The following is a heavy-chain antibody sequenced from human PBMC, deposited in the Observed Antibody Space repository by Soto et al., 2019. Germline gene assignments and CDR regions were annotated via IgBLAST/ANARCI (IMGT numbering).Heavy chain of an antibody. J-gene: IGHJ4*02. D-gene: IGHD1-7*01. CDR3: ARGTRLTGTSSIDY. V-gene: IGHV4-34*01. Sequence: SETLCLTCAVYGGSFSGYYWSWIRQPPGKGLEWIGEINHSGSTNYNPSLKSRVTISVDTSKNQFSLKLSSVTAADTAVYYCARGTRLTGTSSIDYWGQGTLVTVSS. CDR1: GGSFSGYY. CDR2: INHSGST.